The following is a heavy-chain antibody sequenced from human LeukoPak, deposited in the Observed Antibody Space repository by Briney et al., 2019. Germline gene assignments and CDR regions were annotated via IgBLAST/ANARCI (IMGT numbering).Heavy chain of an antibody. CDR2: ISGGSTST. CDR3: ARWGRDLDAFDI. J-gene: IGHJ3*02. V-gene: IGHV3-23*01. CDR1: GFTFSDHA. Sequence: GGSLRLSCVASGFTFSDHAVSWLRQAPGRGLEWVSAISGGSTSTYYADSVKGRFTISRDNSKNTLYLQMNSLRAEDTAVYYCARWGRDLDAFDIWGQGTMVTVSS. D-gene: IGHD3-16*01.